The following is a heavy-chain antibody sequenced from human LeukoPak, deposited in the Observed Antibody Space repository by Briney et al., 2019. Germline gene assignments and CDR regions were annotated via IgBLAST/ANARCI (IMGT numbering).Heavy chain of an antibody. V-gene: IGHV3-9*01. Sequence: GGSLRLSCAASGFTFDDYAMHWVRQAPGKGLEWVSGISWNSGSIGYADSVKGRFTISRDNAKNSLYLQMNSLRAEDTALYYCASSSFDYWGQGTLATVSS. CDR2: ISWNSGSI. D-gene: IGHD6-13*01. J-gene: IGHJ4*02. CDR1: GFTFDDYA. CDR3: ASSSFDY.